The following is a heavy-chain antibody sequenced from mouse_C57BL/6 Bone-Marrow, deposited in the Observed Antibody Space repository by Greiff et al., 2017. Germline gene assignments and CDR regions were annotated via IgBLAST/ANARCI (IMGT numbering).Heavy chain of an antibody. CDR1: GYTFTDYY. Sequence: EVQLQPSGPELVKPGASVKISCKASGYTFTDYYMNWVKQSPGQSLEWIGDINPNSGGTSYNQKFKGKATLTVDKSSSTAYMALRSLTSEDSAIYYCVAVSTVVVDYVDYWGQGTTLTVSS. CDR2: INPNSGGT. V-gene: IGHV1-26*01. J-gene: IGHJ2*01. CDR3: VAVSTVVVDYVDY. D-gene: IGHD1-1*01.